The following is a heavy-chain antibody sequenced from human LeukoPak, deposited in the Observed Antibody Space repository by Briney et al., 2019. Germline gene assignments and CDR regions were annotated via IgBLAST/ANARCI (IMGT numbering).Heavy chain of an antibody. Sequence: SETLSLTCTVSGYSISSAYYWGFIRQPPGKGLEWIGSIYHSGSTYYNASLKSRVTISLDTSKNQFSLKLSSVTAADTAVYYCTRGSIAYYYMDVWGKGTTVTISS. D-gene: IGHD3-22*01. V-gene: IGHV4-38-2*02. CDR3: TRGSIAYYYMDV. J-gene: IGHJ6*03. CDR2: IYHSGST. CDR1: GYSISSAYY.